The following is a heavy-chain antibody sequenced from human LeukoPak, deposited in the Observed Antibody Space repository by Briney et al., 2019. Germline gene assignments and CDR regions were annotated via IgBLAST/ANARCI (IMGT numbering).Heavy chain of an antibody. Sequence: GGSLRLSCAASGFTFSSYGMHWVRQAPGKGLEWVAVIWYDGSNKYYADSVKGRFTISRDNSKNTLYLQMNSLRAEDTAVYYCAKDRGDGYITDAFDIWGQGTMVTVSS. CDR2: IWYDGSNK. CDR3: AKDRGDGYITDAFDI. D-gene: IGHD5-24*01. J-gene: IGHJ3*02. V-gene: IGHV3-33*06. CDR1: GFTFSSYG.